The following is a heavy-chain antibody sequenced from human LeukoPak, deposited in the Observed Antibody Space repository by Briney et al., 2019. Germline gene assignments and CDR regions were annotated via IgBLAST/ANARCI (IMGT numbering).Heavy chain of an antibody. CDR3: ARGPSIAAAGTLDY. D-gene: IGHD6-13*01. Sequence: SETLSLTCAVSGYSISSGYYWGWIRQSPGKGLEWIGTIYHSGSTYYNPSLKSRLTISVDASKNQFSLKLSSVTAADTAVYYCARGPSIAAAGTLDYWGQGTLVTVSS. CDR1: GYSISSGYY. V-gene: IGHV4-38-2*01. J-gene: IGHJ4*02. CDR2: IYHSGST.